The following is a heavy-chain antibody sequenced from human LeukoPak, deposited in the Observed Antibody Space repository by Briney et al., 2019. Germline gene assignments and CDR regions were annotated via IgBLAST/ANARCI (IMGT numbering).Heavy chain of an antibody. Sequence: GGSLRLSCTASGFTFGDYAMSWVRQAPGEGLEGVGFVRSKAFGGTTESAASVKGRFTISRDDYKSIAYLQMNSLKPEDTAVYYCTRESMITFGGVIVLYYFDYWGQGTLVTVSS. CDR1: GFTFGDYA. D-gene: IGHD3-16*02. CDR2: VRSKAFGGTT. CDR3: TRESMITFGGVIVLYYFDY. V-gene: IGHV3-49*04. J-gene: IGHJ4*02.